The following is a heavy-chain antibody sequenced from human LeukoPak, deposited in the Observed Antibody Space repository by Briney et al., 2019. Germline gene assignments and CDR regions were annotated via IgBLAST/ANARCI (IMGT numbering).Heavy chain of an antibody. Sequence: SETLCLACTVSGASISSYYWSWIRQPAGRGLEWIGRIYTSASTNYNPSLKSRVTMSVDTSKNQFSLKLSSVTAADTAVYYCARETVAPYCSSTSCYYYYMDVWGKGTTVTVSS. D-gene: IGHD2-2*01. CDR1: GASISSYY. V-gene: IGHV4-4*07. CDR2: IYTSAST. J-gene: IGHJ6*03. CDR3: ARETVAPYCSSTSCYYYYMDV.